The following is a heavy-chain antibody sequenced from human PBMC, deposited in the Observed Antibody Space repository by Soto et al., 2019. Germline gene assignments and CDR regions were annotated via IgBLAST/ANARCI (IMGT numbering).Heavy chain of an antibody. V-gene: IGHV3-23*01. D-gene: IGHD6-19*01. CDR3: AKEGLTVAGHNFGS. CDR2: ISGSGAGT. CDR1: GFTFTTYA. Sequence: LLESGGGLVQPGGSLRLSCAASGFTFTTYAMGWVRQAPGKGLEWVSSISGSGAGTFYADSVKGRFTISRDKAKKMVYLQMNGLRADDTALYYCAKEGLTVAGHNFGSWGQGNLVTVSS. J-gene: IGHJ4*02.